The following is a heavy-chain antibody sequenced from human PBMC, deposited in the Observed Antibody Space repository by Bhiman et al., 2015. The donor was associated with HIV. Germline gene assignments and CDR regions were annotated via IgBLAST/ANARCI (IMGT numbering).Heavy chain of an antibody. Sequence: QVQLVESGGGLVKPGGSLRLSCAASGFTFSDHYMSWIRQAPGKGLEWVSHISRGGRTIYYADSVKGRFTMSRENAKNSLYLQMNSLSAGDTAVYYCARALPILGEHAFDLWGQGTMVTVSS. V-gene: IGHV3-11*04. J-gene: IGHJ3*01. D-gene: IGHD1-26*01. CDR3: ARALPILGEHAFDL. CDR1: GFTFSDHY. CDR2: ISRGGRTI.